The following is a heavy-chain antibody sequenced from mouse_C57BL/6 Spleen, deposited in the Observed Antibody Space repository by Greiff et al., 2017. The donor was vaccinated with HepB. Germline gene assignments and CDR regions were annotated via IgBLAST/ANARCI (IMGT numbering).Heavy chain of an antibody. D-gene: IGHD4-1*01. CDR1: GYAFRSYW. CDR3: ARWLGPWYFDV. CDR2: IYPGDGDT. V-gene: IGHV1-80*01. J-gene: IGHJ1*03. Sequence: QVQLQQSGAELVKPGASVKISCKASGYAFRSYWMNWVKQRPGKGLEWIGQIYPGDGDTNYNGKFKGKATLTADTSSSTAYMQLSSLTSEDSAVYFCARWLGPWYFDVWGTGTTVTVSS.